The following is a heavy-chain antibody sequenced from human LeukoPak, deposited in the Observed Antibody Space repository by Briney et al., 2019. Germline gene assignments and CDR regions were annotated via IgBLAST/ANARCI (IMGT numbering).Heavy chain of an antibody. Sequence: GESLKISCKGSGYSFTNYWIAWVRQMPGKGLEWMGVIYPSDSDTRYNPSFQGQVTISPDRSFGTAYLQWGSLKASDSAMYYCARREATTEYFDFWGQGTLVTVSS. CDR2: IYPSDSDT. J-gene: IGHJ4*02. CDR1: GYSFTNYW. D-gene: IGHD1-7*01. CDR3: ARREATTEYFDF. V-gene: IGHV5-51*01.